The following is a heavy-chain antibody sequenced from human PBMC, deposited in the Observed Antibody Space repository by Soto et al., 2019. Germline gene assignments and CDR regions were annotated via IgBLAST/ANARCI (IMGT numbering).Heavy chain of an antibody. D-gene: IGHD2-2*01. J-gene: IGHJ6*02. CDR1: GFTFKNYG. Sequence: QVQLVESGGGVVQPGGSLRLSCAVSGFTFKNYGMHWVRQAPGKGLEWVAVMSYDGSNIYYADSVKGRFTISRDNSKSTLYLQMNALRNEDTAVYYCAKDRWCSQLLWCVGRYGLDVWGQGTTVTVSS. V-gene: IGHV3-30*18. CDR3: AKDRWCSQLLWCVGRYGLDV. CDR2: MSYDGSNI.